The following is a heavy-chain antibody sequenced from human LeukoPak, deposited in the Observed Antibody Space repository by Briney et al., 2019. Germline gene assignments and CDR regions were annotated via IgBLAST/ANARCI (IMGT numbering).Heavy chain of an antibody. CDR1: GGSFSGYY. Sequence: SETLSLTCAVYGGSFSGYYWSWIRQPPGKGLEWIGETNHSGSTNYNPSLKSRVTISVDTSKNQFSLKLSSVTAADTAVYYCARRSRIVGATKDYFDYWGQGTLVTVSS. CDR3: ARRSRIVGATKDYFDY. CDR2: TNHSGST. J-gene: IGHJ4*02. V-gene: IGHV4-34*01. D-gene: IGHD1-26*01.